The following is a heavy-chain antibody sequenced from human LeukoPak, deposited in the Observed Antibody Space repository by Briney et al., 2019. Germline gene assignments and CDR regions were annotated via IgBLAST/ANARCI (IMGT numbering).Heavy chain of an antibody. Sequence: SETLSLTCTVSGYSISSGYYWGWIRQPPGKGLEWIGSIYHSGSTYYNPSLKSRVTISVDTSKNQFSLKLSSVTAADTAVYYCARGGGVGNRFDYWGQGTLLTVSS. CDR2: IYHSGST. V-gene: IGHV4-38-2*02. CDR1: GYSISSGYY. J-gene: IGHJ4*02. D-gene: IGHD2-8*02. CDR3: ARGGGVGNRFDY.